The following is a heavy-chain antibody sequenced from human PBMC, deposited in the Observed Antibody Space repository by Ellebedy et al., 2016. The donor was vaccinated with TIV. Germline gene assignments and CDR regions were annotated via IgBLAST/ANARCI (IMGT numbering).Heavy chain of an antibody. J-gene: IGHJ4*02. V-gene: IGHV3-23*01. D-gene: IGHD6-25*01. CDR2: ISGSGGST. CDR3: AKDSSSDDDY. Sequence: GGSLRLXXAASGFTFSSYAMSWVPKAPGKGLEWVSAISGSGGSTYYADSVKGRFTISRDNSKTTLYLQMNSLRAEDTAVYYCAKDSSSDDDYWGQGTLVTVSS. CDR1: GFTFSSYA.